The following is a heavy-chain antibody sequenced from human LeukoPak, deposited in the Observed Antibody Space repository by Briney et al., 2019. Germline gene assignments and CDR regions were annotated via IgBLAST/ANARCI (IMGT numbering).Heavy chain of an antibody. Sequence: TGGSLRLSCAASGFTFISTSIHWVRQAPGKGLEWLSYSSTVAGNIYYAYFVKGLITISRDNAKSSLNLQISSLRAEDTVVYFCATTGNFYDMDVWGRGTTVIVSS. CDR2: SSTVAGNI. J-gene: IGHJ6*03. V-gene: IGHV3-48*04. CDR3: ATTGNFYDMDV. CDR1: GFTFISTS. D-gene: IGHD1-1*01.